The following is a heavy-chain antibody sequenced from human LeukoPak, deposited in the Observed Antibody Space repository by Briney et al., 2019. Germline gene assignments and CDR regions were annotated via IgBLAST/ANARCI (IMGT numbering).Heavy chain of an antibody. CDR1: GFTVSSNY. CDR3: ARNFALDY. J-gene: IGHJ4*02. CDR2: IYSGGST. Sequence: PGGSLRLSCAASGFTVSSNYMTWVRQAPGKGLEWVSVIYSGGSTYYEASVKGRFTISRDNSKNTLVLQMNSLRAEVTAVYYCARNFALDYWGEGTLVTVSS. V-gene: IGHV3-53*01.